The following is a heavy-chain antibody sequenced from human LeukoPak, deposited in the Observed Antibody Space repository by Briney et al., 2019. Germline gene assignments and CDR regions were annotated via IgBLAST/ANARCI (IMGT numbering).Heavy chain of an antibody. Sequence: SETLSLTCTVSGGSISSSSYYWGWIRQPPGKGLEWIGSIYYSGSTYYNPSLKSRVTISVDTSKNQFSLKLSSVTAADTAVYYCARHVGYCSGGSCRHYYYYYMDVWGKGTTVTISS. CDR2: IYYSGST. CDR1: GGSISSSSYY. J-gene: IGHJ6*03. V-gene: IGHV4-39*01. CDR3: ARHVGYCSGGSCRHYYYYYMDV. D-gene: IGHD2-15*01.